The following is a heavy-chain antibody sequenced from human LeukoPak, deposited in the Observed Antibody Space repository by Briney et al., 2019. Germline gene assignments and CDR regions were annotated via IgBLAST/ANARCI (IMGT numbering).Heavy chain of an antibody. D-gene: IGHD2-15*01. CDR3: ARQPRYCSGGSCSLFDYFDY. Sequence: GESLKISCKGSGCSFTSYWITWVRQMPGKGLGRMGRIDPSGSYTNYNPSFQGHVTISADKSISTGYLQWSSLKASDTAMYYCARQPRYCSGGSCSLFDYFDYWGQGTLVTVSS. V-gene: IGHV5-10-1*01. J-gene: IGHJ4*02. CDR1: GCSFTSYW. CDR2: IDPSGSYT.